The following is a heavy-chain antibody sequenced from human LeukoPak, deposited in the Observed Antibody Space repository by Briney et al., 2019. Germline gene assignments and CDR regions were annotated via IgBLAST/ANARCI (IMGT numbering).Heavy chain of an antibody. CDR1: GGSFSGYY. D-gene: IGHD2-21*01. J-gene: IGHJ5*02. V-gene: IGHV4-34*01. CDR2: INHSGST. CDR3: ARHIRYGWFDP. Sequence: SETLSLTCAVYGGSFSGYYWSWIRQPPGKGLEWIGEINHSGSTNYNPSLKSRVTISVDTSKNQFSLKLSSVTAADTAVYYCARHIRYGWFDPWGQGTLVTVSS.